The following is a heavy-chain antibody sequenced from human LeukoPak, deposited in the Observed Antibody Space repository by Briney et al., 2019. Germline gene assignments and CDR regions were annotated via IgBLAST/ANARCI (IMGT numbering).Heavy chain of an antibody. Sequence: PGGSLRLSCAASGFSFSGYGMHWVRQARGKGLEWVSSINSAGSYIYYADSMKGRFTISRDNAKKSLYLQMNSLRAEDTAVYYCARDLGGSGNLYFDYWGQGTLVTVSS. CDR2: INSAGSYI. D-gene: IGHD3-10*01. J-gene: IGHJ4*02. CDR1: GFSFSGYG. CDR3: ARDLGGSGNLYFDY. V-gene: IGHV3-21*01.